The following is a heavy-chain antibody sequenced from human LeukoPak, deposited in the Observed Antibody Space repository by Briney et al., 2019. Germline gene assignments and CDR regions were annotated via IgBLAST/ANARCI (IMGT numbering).Heavy chain of an antibody. CDR1: GYTFTGYY. CDR3: ARLSIVGASTRFFDY. D-gene: IGHD1-26*01. CDR2: INPNSGGT. J-gene: IGHJ4*02. Sequence: ASVKVSCKASGYTFTGYYMHWVRQAPGQGLEWMGWINPNSGGTNYAQKFQGRVTMTRDTSIGTAYMELSRLRSDDTAVYYCARLSIVGASTRFFDYWGQGTLVTVSS. V-gene: IGHV1-2*02.